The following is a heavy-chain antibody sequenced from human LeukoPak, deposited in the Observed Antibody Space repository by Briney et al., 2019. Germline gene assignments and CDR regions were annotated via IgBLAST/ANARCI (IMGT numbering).Heavy chain of an antibody. CDR3: ARSRIDAFDI. J-gene: IGHJ3*02. CDR2: IYYSGKT. CDR1: GGSISSSSYY. Sequence: SETLSLTCTVSGGSISSSSYYWGWIRQPPGKGLECTGSIYYSGKTYYNPSLKSRVTISVDTSKNQFSLKLSSVTATDTAVYYCARSRIDAFDIWGQGTMVTVSS. V-gene: IGHV4-39*01.